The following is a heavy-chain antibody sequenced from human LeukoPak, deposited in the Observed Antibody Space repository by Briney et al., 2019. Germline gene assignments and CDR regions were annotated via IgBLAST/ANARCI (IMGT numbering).Heavy chain of an antibody. V-gene: IGHV4-34*01. J-gene: IGHJ3*02. CDR1: GGSFSGYY. CDR3: ARTVLYDFWSPVAFDI. CDR2: INHSGST. Sequence: SETLSLTCAVYGGSFSGYYWSWIRQPPGKGLEWIGEINHSGSTNYNPSLKSRVTISVDTSKNQFSLKLSSVTAADTAVYYCARTVLYDFWSPVAFDIWGQGTMVTVSS. D-gene: IGHD3-3*01.